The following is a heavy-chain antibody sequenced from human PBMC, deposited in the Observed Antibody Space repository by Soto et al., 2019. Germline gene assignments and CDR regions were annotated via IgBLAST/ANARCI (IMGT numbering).Heavy chain of an antibody. D-gene: IGHD2-15*01. J-gene: IGHJ4*02. CDR1: GGSISSYY. CDR3: ARQSCSGGSCYDY. Sequence: LTCTVSGGSISSYYGSWIRQSPGKGLEWIGHIYYSGSTNYNPSLKSRVTISVDTSKNQFSLKLSSVTAADTAGYYCARQSCSGGSCYDYWGQGTQVTVSS. V-gene: IGHV4-59*08. CDR2: IYYSGST.